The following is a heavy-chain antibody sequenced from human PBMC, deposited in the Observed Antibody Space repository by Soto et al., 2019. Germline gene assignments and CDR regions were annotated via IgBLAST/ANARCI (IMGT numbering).Heavy chain of an antibody. D-gene: IGHD4-17*01. J-gene: IGHJ4*02. CDR3: VRWDYGDYVFDY. V-gene: IGHV4-31*03. CDR1: GGSISSGGYY. Sequence: SETLSLTCTVSGGSISSGGYYWSWIRQHPGKGLEWIGYIYYSGSTYYNPSLKSRVTISVDTSKNQFSLKLSSVTAADTAVYYCVRWDYGDYVFDYWGQGTLVTVSS. CDR2: IYYSGST.